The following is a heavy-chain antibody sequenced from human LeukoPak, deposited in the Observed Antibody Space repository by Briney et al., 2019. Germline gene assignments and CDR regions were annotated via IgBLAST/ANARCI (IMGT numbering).Heavy chain of an antibody. CDR3: ARDRYYYGSGSYYKSFDY. J-gene: IGHJ4*02. Sequence: ASVKVSCKASGYTFTGYYMHWVRQAPGQGLEWMGWINPNSGGTNYAQKFQGRVTMTRDTSISTAYMELSRLRSDDTAVYCCARDRYYYGSGSYYKSFDYWGQGTLVTVSS. CDR2: INPNSGGT. D-gene: IGHD3-10*01. V-gene: IGHV1-2*02. CDR1: GYTFTGYY.